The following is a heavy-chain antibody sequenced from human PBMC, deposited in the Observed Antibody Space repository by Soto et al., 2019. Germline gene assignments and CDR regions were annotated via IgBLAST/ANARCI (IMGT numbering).Heavy chain of an antibody. D-gene: IGHD6-19*01. CDR1: GGSISSFY. CDR3: ARLLTVAGTADWFDP. CDR2: ISHRGSI. Sequence: SETLSLTCTVSGGSISSFYWSWIRQPPGKGLEWVGYISHRGSINYNPSLKRRVTISVDTSKNQFSLELRSVTAADTAIYYCARLLTVAGTADWFDPWGQGTLVTVSS. V-gene: IGHV4-59*01. J-gene: IGHJ5*02.